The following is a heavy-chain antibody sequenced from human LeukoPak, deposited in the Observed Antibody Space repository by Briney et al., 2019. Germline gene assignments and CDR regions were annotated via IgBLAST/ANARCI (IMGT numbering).Heavy chain of an antibody. CDR2: IYPGDSDT. CDR3: ARRRYYYDSSGYYYDLFDY. J-gene: IGHJ4*02. Sequence: GESLKISFKGAGYSFTSYWIGWVRPMPGKGLEGMGIIYPGDSDTRYSPSLQGQVTISADKPISTAYLQWSSLKASDTAMYYCARRRYYYDSSGYYYDLFDYWGQGTLVTVFS. CDR1: GYSFTSYW. D-gene: IGHD3-22*01. V-gene: IGHV5-51*01.